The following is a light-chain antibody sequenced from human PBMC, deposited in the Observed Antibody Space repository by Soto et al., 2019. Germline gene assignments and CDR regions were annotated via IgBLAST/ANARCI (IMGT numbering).Light chain of an antibody. V-gene: IGKV3-11*01. CDR1: QSVSSY. CDR3: QQRSNWPPIT. Sequence: EIVFTQSPATLSLSPGERATLSCRASQSVSSYLAWYQQKPGQAPRLLIYDASNRATGIPARFSGSGSGTDFTLTISSLEPEDFAVYYCQQRSNWPPITVGQGTRREIK. J-gene: IGKJ5*01. CDR2: DAS.